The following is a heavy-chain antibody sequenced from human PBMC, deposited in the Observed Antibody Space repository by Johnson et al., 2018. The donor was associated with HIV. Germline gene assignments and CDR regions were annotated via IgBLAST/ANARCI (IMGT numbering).Heavy chain of an antibody. CDR3: AGPPRFMGNWGSGSWWAFDI. D-gene: IGHD3-10*01. V-gene: IGHV3-30-3*01. J-gene: IGHJ3*02. CDR1: GFTFSSYA. CDR2: ISYDGSNK. Sequence: QVQLVESGGGVVQPGGSLRLSCAASGFTFSSYAMHWVRQAPGKGLEWVAVISYDGSNKYYADSVKGRFTISRDNSKNTLYLQMNSLRAEDTAVYDCAGPPRFMGNWGSGSWWAFDIWGQGTLVTVSS.